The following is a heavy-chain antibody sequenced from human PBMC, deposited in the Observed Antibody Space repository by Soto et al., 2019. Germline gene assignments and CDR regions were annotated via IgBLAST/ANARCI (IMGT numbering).Heavy chain of an antibody. J-gene: IGHJ4*02. CDR1: GGSLSSSSFY. CDR2: IYYTGST. CDR3: AREKLIWFGESRTIVDY. Sequence: QLQLQESGPGLVKPSETLSLTCTVSGGSLSSSSFYWGWIRQPPGKGLEWIGNIYYTGSTYYNPSLKSRVTMPVDTSQNQFSLKLSSVTAADTAVYYCAREKLIWFGESRTIVDYWGQGTLVTVSS. V-gene: IGHV4-39*02. D-gene: IGHD3-10*01.